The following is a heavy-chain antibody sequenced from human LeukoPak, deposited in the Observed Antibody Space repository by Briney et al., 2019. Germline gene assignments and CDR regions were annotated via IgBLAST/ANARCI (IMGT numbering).Heavy chain of an antibody. Sequence: SETLSLTCIVSGYSISNSYYWGWIRQPPGKGLEWIGSIYHSGNTYNNPSLKSRVTISVDTSKNQFSLKLSSVTAADTAVYYCARGDTTVTTSVFPYMDFWGKGTTVTVSS. CDR2: IYHSGNT. J-gene: IGHJ6*03. CDR3: ARGDTTVTTSVFPYMDF. D-gene: IGHD4-17*01. CDR1: GYSISNSYY. V-gene: IGHV4-38-2*02.